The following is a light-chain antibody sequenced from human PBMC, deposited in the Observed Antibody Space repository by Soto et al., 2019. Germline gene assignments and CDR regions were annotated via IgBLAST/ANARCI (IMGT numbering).Light chain of an antibody. CDR1: QSISSW. Sequence: DIQMTQSPSTLSASVGDRVTITCRASQSISSWLAWYQQKPGKAPKLLIYKASSLESGVPSRFSGSGXGTXXXXXXXXXQPDDFATYYCQQYNSYPYTFGQGTKLEIK. CDR2: KAS. V-gene: IGKV1-5*03. J-gene: IGKJ2*01. CDR3: QQYNSYPYT.